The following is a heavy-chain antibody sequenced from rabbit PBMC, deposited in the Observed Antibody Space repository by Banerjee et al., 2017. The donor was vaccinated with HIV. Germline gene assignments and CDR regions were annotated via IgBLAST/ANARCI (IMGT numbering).Heavy chain of an antibody. V-gene: IGHV1S45*01. Sequence: QEQLVESGGGLVTLGGSLKVNCKASGLDFISSFWICWVRQAPGKGLEWIATIYPRYGATDYANWVSGRFTVSLDNAQNTVFLRMTSLTAADTATYFCARGLVAGVLNLWGPGTLVTVS. J-gene: IGHJ4*01. CDR3: ARGLVAGVLNL. D-gene: IGHD4-1*01. CDR2: IYPRYGAT. CDR1: GLDFISSFW.